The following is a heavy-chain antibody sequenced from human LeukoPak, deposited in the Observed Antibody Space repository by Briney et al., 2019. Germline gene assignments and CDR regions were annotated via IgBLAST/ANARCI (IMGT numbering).Heavy chain of an antibody. J-gene: IGHJ6*03. CDR2: VFYSGRT. D-gene: IGHD3-3*01. CDR3: ARGQRFVRGITIFGVVKSLRTKSYMDV. CDR1: GGIIRDSGYY. Sequence: PSETLSLTCTVSGGIIRDSGYYWGWIRQPPGKGLEWIGTVFYSGRTYYNSSLQSRVTISVDTSKNQFSLRLSSVTAADTAVYYCARGQRFVRGITIFGVVKSLRTKSYMDVWGKGTTVTVSS. V-gene: IGHV4-39*01.